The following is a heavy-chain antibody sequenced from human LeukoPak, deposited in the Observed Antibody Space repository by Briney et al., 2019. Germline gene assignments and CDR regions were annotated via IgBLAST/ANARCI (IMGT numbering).Heavy chain of an antibody. CDR3: ARYLDS. CDR2: ISSSGTTI. V-gene: IGHV3-48*03. CDR1: GFTLSSYE. J-gene: IGHJ5*01. Sequence: GGSLRLSCAVSGFTLSSYEMNWVRQAPWKGLEWVSYISSSGTTIYYADSVKGRFTISRDNAKNSLYLQMDSLRAEDTAVYYCARYLDSWGQGTLVTVSS.